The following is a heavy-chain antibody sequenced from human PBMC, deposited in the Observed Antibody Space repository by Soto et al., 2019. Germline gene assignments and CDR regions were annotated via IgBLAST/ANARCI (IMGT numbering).Heavy chain of an antibody. J-gene: IGHJ6*03. CDR2: INHSGST. V-gene: IGHV4-34*01. D-gene: IGHD5-12*01. CDR3: ARGLKVATRYGGKYYYYYMDV. CDR1: GGSFSGYY. Sequence: SETLSLTCAVYGGSFSGYYWSWIRQPPGKGLEWIGEINHSGSTNYNPSLKSRVTISVDTSKNQFSLKLSSVTAADTAVYYCARGLKVATRYGGKYYYYYMDVWGKGTTVTV.